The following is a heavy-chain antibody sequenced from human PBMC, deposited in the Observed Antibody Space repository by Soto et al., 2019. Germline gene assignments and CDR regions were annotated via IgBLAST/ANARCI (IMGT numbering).Heavy chain of an antibody. CDR3: ARVVALGSSSWFDY. J-gene: IGHJ5*01. Sequence: SSETLSLTCAVYGGSFSGYYWSWIRQPPGKGLEWIGEINHSGSTNYNPSLKSRVTISVDTSKNQLSLKLSSVTAADTAVYYCARVVALGSSSWFDYWGPGTLVTVSS. V-gene: IGHV4-34*01. CDR2: INHSGST. CDR1: GGSFSGYY. D-gene: IGHD6-13*01.